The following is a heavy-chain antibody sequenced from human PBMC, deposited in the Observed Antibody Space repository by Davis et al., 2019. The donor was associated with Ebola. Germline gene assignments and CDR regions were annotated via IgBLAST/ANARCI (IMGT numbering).Heavy chain of an antibody. J-gene: IGHJ6*04. CDR1: GFTFSSYA. CDR2: ISFDGGNNT. D-gene: IGHD3-3*01. V-gene: IGHV3-30*03. Sequence: PGGSLRLSCAASGFTFSSYAIHWVRQAPGKGLEWVAVISFDGGNNTYYADSVKGRFTISRDNSKTTLYLQMNSLRAEDTAVYYCARDAIFGVVPIRVDYYYGMDVWGKGTTVTVSS. CDR3: ARDAIFGVVPIRVDYYYGMDV.